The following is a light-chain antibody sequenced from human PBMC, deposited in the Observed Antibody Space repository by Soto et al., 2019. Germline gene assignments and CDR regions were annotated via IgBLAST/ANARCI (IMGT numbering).Light chain of an antibody. Sequence: EIQMTQSPSSLSASVGDRVTITCRPSRGIGNALAWYQQRPGKAPKLLIYAASSLQSGVPSRFSGSGSGTDFTLTISSLQPEDFVTYYCQQTYSTPITFGQGTRLENK. CDR1: RGIGNA. CDR2: AAS. J-gene: IGKJ5*01. V-gene: IGKV1-39*01. CDR3: QQTYSTPIT.